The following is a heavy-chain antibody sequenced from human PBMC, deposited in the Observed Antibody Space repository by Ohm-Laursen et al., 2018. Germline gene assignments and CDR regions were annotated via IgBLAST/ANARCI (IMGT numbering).Heavy chain of an antibody. V-gene: IGHV3-9*01. Sequence: SLRLSCAASGFTFADYAMHWVRHAPGKGLEWVSGISWNSGSIGYADSVKGRFTISRDNSKNTLYLQMNSLRAEDTAVYYCARAHSSSWSYYYYYGMDVWGQGTTVTVSS. CDR3: ARAHSSSWSYYYYYGMDV. D-gene: IGHD6-13*01. CDR2: ISWNSGSI. CDR1: GFTFADYA. J-gene: IGHJ6*02.